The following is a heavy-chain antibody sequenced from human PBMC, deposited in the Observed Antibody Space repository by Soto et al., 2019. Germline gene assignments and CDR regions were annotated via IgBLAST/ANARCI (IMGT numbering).Heavy chain of an antibody. D-gene: IGHD3-10*01. CDR3: TRDWEITVSTWSFGGF. CDR1: GGTFSPYT. J-gene: IGHJ4*02. CDR2: IIPFHGVT. V-gene: IGHV1-69*08. Sequence: QVQLVQSGAEVQKPGSSVKVSWKASGGTFSPYTINWVRQAPGQGLEWMGRIIPFHGVTNYAQKFQARVTITADKSTSTAYMELSGLRFEDTAMYYCTRDWEITVSTWSFGGFWGRGTLVTVSS.